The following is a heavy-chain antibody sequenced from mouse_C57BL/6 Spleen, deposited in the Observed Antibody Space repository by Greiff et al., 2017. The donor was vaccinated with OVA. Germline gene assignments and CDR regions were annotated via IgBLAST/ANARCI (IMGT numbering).Heavy chain of an antibody. CDR1: GFSLTSYG. V-gene: IGHV2-2*01. CDR2: IWSGGST. J-gene: IGHJ4*01. Sequence: QVQLQQSGPGLVQPSQSLSITCTVSGFSLTSYGVHWVRQSPGKGLEWLGVIWSGGSTDYNAAFISRLSISKDNSKSQVFFKMNSLQADDTAIYYCARRNYSNYMDYWGQGTSVTVSS. CDR3: ARRNYSNYMDY. D-gene: IGHD2-5*01.